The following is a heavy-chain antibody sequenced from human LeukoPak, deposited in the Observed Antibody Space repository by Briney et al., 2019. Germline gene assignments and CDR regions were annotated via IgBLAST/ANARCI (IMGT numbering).Heavy chain of an antibody. J-gene: IGHJ4*02. CDR1: GFTFSSYG. D-gene: IGHD5-18*01. CDR3: ARGRALGYSYGFNDFDY. CDR2: ISGSGGST. V-gene: IGHV3-23*01. Sequence: GGTLRLSCAASGFTFSSYGMSWVRQAPGKGLEWVSAISGSGGSTYYADSVKGRFTISRGNSKNTLYLQMNSLRAEDTAVYYCARGRALGYSYGFNDFDYWGQGTLVTVSS.